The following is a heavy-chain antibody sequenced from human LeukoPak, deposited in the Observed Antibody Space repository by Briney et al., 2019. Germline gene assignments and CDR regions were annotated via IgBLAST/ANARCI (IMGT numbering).Heavy chain of an antibody. CDR1: GSTFTDYY. CDR2: INPNSGAT. D-gene: IGHD3-22*01. V-gene: IGHV1-2*02. Sequence: ASVKVSCKASGSTFTDYYMHWVRQAPGQGLEWMGWINPNSGATNYAQRFQGSVTMTRDTSISTAYMELSRLRSDDTAVYYCATLSPLYYYDSTGYYPDYWGQGTLVTVSS. J-gene: IGHJ4*02. CDR3: ATLSPLYYYDSTGYYPDY.